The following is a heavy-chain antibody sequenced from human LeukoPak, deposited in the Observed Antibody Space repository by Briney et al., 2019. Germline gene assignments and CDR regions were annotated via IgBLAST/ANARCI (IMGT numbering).Heavy chain of an antibody. CDR3: AKDRITMIVAPDYFDY. CDR2: INPSGGST. V-gene: IGHV1-46*01. CDR1: GYTFTSYY. D-gene: IGHD3-22*01. J-gene: IGHJ4*02. Sequence: ASVTVSCTASGYTFTSYYMHWVRQAPGQGLEWMGIINPSGGSTSYAQKFQGRVTMTRDTSTSTVYMELSSLRSEDTAVYYCAKDRITMIVAPDYFDYWGQGTLVTVSS.